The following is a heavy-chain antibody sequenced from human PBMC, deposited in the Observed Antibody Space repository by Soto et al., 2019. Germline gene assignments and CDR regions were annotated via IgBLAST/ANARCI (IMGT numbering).Heavy chain of an antibody. CDR1: GGTFSSYA. CDR2: LIPIFGTA. V-gene: IGHV1-69*01. J-gene: IGHJ3*01. Sequence: QVQLVQSGAEVKKPGSSVKVSCTASGGTFSSYAISWVRQATGQGLEWMGGLIPIFGTANSAQTFQGRVNINADESTITAYMAVSNLRSEDTVVYYCARLGVVGATTSSPWGQGTTVPFSS. CDR3: ARLGVVGATTSSP. D-gene: IGHD1-26*01.